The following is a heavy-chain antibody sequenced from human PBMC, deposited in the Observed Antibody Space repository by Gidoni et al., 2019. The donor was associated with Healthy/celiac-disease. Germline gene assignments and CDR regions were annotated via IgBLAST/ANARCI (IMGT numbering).Heavy chain of an antibody. CDR2: IKSKTDGGTT. J-gene: IGHJ6*02. V-gene: IGHV3-15*07. CDR3: SLEVATDGGMDV. D-gene: IGHD5-12*01. CDR1: GFTFSNAW. Sequence: EVQLVESGGGLVKPGGSLRLSCAASGFTFSNAWMNWVRQAPGKGLEWVGRIKSKTDGGTTDYAAPVKGRFTISRDDSKNTLYLQMNSLKTEDTAVYYCSLEVATDGGMDVWGQGTTVTVSS.